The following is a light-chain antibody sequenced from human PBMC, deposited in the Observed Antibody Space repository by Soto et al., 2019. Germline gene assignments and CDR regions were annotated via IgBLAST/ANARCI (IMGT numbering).Light chain of an antibody. CDR1: SSDVGTYNL. Sequence: QSVLTQPASVSGSPGQSITISCTGSSSDVGTYNLVSWYQQHPGKAPKLMIYEVTNRPSGVSDRFSGSKSGNTASLTISWLQADDEADYYCSSHTSYSTRVFGTGTKVTVL. V-gene: IGLV2-14*02. J-gene: IGLJ1*01. CDR2: EVT. CDR3: SSHTSYSTRV.